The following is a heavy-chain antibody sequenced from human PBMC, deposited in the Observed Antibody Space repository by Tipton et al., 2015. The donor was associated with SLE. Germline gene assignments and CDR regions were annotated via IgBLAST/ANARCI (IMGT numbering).Heavy chain of an antibody. J-gene: IGHJ5*02. CDR2: IYYSGST. CDR3: ARVPGATALFDP. Sequence: TLSLTCTVSGGSIGSGGYYWSWIRQHPGKGLEWIGYIYYSGSTYYNPSLKSRVTISVDTSKNQFSLKLSSVTAADTAVYYCARVPGATALFDPWGQGTLVTVSS. V-gene: IGHV4-31*03. CDR1: GGSIGSGGYY. D-gene: IGHD5-12*01.